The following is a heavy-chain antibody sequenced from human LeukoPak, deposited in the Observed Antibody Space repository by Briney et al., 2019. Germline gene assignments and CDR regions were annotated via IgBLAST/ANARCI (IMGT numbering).Heavy chain of an antibody. CDR1: GGCISGYY. V-gene: IGHV4-59*01. J-gene: IGHJ4*02. CDR3: ARDFNSRYGGRYLDY. Sequence: SETLSLTCTVSGGCISGYYWSWIRQSPGKGLEWIGYIYYNGSTSHNPSLKSRLTISVDTSKKQFSLKLSSVTAADTAVYYWARDFNSRYGGRYLDYWGQGTLVTVSS. CDR2: IYYNGST. D-gene: IGHD4-23*01.